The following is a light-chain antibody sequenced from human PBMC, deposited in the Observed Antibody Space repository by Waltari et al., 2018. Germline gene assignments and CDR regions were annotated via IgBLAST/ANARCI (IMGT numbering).Light chain of an antibody. CDR3: SSYTSEVTYV. J-gene: IGLJ1*01. CDR2: DVD. Sequence: QSALTQPASVSGSPAQSITIPCTGTSSDIGAYIYVSWYLQYPGEVPKLIIYDVDKRPSGVSNRFSGSKSGHTASLTISGLQAEDEGDYFCSSYTSEVTYVFGTGTRVTVL. V-gene: IGLV2-14*03. CDR1: SSDIGAYIY.